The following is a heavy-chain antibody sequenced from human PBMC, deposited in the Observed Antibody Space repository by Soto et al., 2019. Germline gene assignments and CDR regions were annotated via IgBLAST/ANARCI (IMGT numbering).Heavy chain of an antibody. CDR1: GGSISSSNW. CDR3: ARRGGYYDSSCYILDAFDI. J-gene: IGHJ3*02. D-gene: IGHD3-22*01. V-gene: IGHV4-4*02. Sequence: QVQLQESGPGLVKPSGTLSLTCAVSGGSISSSNWWSWVRQPPGKGLEWIGEIYHSGSTNYNPSLRGRFTISVAKATNQFSLKLSTVTAADTAVYYCARRGGYYDSSCYILDAFDIWGQGTMVTVSS. CDR2: IYHSGST.